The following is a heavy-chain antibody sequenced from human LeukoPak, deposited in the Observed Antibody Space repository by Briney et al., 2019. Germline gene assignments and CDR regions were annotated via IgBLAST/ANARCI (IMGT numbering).Heavy chain of an antibody. Sequence: GGSLRLSCAAPGIPFSSFGMHWLRQAPGKGLEWVAFIWYDGSNKYYADSVKGRFTISRDNSKNTLYLQMNTLRPDDTAVYYCTRAKRGPFDYWGQGTLVTVSS. CDR3: TRAKRGPFDY. J-gene: IGHJ4*01. CDR2: IWYDGSNK. CDR1: GIPFSSFG. V-gene: IGHV3-30*02.